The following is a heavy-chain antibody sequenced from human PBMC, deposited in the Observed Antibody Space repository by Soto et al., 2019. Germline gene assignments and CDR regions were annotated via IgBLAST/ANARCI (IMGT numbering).Heavy chain of an antibody. CDR2: IYYSGST. V-gene: IGHV4-39*01. CDR1: GGSISSSSYY. D-gene: IGHD3-3*01. CDR3: AGFYDFWSGYYYYYYGMDV. J-gene: IGHJ6*02. Sequence: PEETLSLTCTVSGGSISSSSYYWGWIRQPPGKGLEWIGSIYYSGSTYYNPSLKSRVTISVDTSKNQFSLKLSSVTAADTAVYYCAGFYDFWSGYYYYYYGMDVWGQGTTVTVSS.